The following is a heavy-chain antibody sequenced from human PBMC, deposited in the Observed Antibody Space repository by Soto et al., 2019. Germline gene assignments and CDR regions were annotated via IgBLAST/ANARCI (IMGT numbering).Heavy chain of an antibody. V-gene: IGHV4-4*07. CDR3: AKGRGFYSDNYFDP. Sequence: SETLSLTCSVSLDSSSNSYWTWIRQPAGKGLEWIGHIYSSGNANYNPSLKSRVTMSLDTSKNQFSLSLKSVTAADTAIYYCAKGRGFYSDNYFDPWGQGTQVTAPQ. CDR2: IYSSGNA. D-gene: IGHD3-22*01. CDR1: LDSSSNSY. J-gene: IGHJ5*02.